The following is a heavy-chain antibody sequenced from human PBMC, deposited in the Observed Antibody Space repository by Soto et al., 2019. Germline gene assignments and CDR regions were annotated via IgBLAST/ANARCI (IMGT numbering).Heavy chain of an antibody. CDR2: ISAYNGNT. Sequence: QVQLVQSGAEVKKPGASVKVSCKASGYTFTSYGISWVRQAPGQGLEWMGWISAYNGNTNYAQKLQGRVTMTTDTATSTAYMELRSLRSDDTAVYYCARDPRIAAAGPSAYGMDVWGQGTTVTVSS. J-gene: IGHJ6*02. CDR1: GYTFTSYG. V-gene: IGHV1-18*01. CDR3: ARDPRIAAAGPSAYGMDV. D-gene: IGHD6-13*01.